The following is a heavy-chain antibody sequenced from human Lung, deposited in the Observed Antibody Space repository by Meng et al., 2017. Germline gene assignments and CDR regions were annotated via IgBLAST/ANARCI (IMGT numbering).Heavy chain of an antibody. CDR2: INHSGST. V-gene: IGHV4-34*01. CDR3: ARGPTTMAHDFDY. D-gene: IGHD4-11*01. J-gene: IGHJ4*02. CDR1: GGSFSDYY. Sequence: QVQLQQWGAVLLKPSATLSLTCVVSGGSFSDYYWSWIRQPPGKGLEWIGEINHSGSTNSNPSLESRATISVDTSQNNLSLKLSSVTAADSAVYYCARGPTTMAHDFDYWGQGTLVTVSS.